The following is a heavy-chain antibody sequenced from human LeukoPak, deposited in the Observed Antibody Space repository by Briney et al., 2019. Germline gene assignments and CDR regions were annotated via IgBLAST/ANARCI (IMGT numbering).Heavy chain of an antibody. CDR1: GGSISSYY. Sequence: SETLSLTCTVSGGSISSYYWSWIRQPPGKGLEWIGYIYYSGSTNYNPSLKSRVTISVDTSKNQFSLKLSSVTAADTAVYYCARVKRYSYGSYFDYWGQGTLVTVPS. V-gene: IGHV4-59*01. CDR3: ARVKRYSYGSYFDY. CDR2: IYYSGST. J-gene: IGHJ4*02. D-gene: IGHD5-18*01.